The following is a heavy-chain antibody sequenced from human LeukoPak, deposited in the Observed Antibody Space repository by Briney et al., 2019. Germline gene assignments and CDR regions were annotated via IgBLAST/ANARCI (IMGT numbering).Heavy chain of an antibody. Sequence: SETRSLTCTVPGGPISSYYWSWIRQPPGKELEWIGYIYTSGSTNYNPSLNSRVTISVDTSKNQFSLKLSSVTAADTAVYYCARQRDWGLGIDYWGQGTLVTVSS. CDR1: GGPISSYY. J-gene: IGHJ4*02. D-gene: IGHD7-27*01. CDR2: IYTSGST. V-gene: IGHV4-4*09. CDR3: ARQRDWGLGIDY.